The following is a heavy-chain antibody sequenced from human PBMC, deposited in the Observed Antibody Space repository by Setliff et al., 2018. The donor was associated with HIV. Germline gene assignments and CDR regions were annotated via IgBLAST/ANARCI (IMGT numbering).Heavy chain of an antibody. CDR2: IYYSGSS. Sequence: AETLSLTCTVSGSLTSCYWSWIRQPPGKGLEWIGYIYYSGSSNHNPSLKSRVTISVDTSKNQFSLKLSSVTAADTAVYYCARGYPGIAVAGLTYYYYYYMDVWGKGTTVTVSS. D-gene: IGHD6-19*01. J-gene: IGHJ6*03. CDR1: GSLTSCY. V-gene: IGHV4-59*01. CDR3: ARGYPGIAVAGLTYYYYYYMDV.